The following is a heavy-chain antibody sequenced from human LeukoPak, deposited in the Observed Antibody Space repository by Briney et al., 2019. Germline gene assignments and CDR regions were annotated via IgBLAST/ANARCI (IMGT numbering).Heavy chain of an antibody. CDR3: ARAGIWGPIRGNWFDP. Sequence: SETLSLTCTVSGGSISRYYWSWIRQPPGKGLEWIGYIYTSGSTNYNPSLKSRVTISVDTSKNQFSLKLSSVTAADTAVYYCARAGIWGPIRGNWFDPWGQGTLVTVSS. CDR2: IYTSGST. CDR1: GGSISRYY. V-gene: IGHV4-4*09. J-gene: IGHJ5*02. D-gene: IGHD2-2*02.